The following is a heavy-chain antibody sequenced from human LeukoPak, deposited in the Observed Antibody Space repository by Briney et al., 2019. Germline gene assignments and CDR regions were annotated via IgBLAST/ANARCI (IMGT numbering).Heavy chain of an antibody. CDR2: IIPILGIA. CDR3: ARDETPLTGDTAFDY. Sequence: SVKVSCKASGGTFSSYAISWVRQAPGQGLEWMGRIIPILGIANYAQKFQGRVPITADKSTSTAYMELSSLRSEDTAVYYCARDETPLTGDTAFDYWGQGTLVTVSS. V-gene: IGHV1-69*04. D-gene: IGHD5-18*01. CDR1: GGTFSSYA. J-gene: IGHJ4*02.